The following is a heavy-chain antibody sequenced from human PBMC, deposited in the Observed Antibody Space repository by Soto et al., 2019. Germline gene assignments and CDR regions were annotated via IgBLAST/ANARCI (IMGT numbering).Heavy chain of an antibody. D-gene: IGHD3-22*01. V-gene: IGHV3-11*06. CDR3: ARDKGMTYYYDSSGYDIPNWFDP. CDR2: ISSSSSYT. CDR1: GFTFSDYY. J-gene: IGHJ5*02. Sequence: LRLSCAASGFTFSDYYMSWIRQAPGKGLEWVSYISSSSSYTNYADSVKGRFTISRDNAKNSLYLQMNSLRAEDTAVYYCARDKGMTYYYDSSGYDIPNWFDPWGQGTLVTVSS.